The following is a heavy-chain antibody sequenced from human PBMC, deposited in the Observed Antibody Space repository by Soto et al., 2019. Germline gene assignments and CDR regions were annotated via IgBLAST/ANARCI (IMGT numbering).Heavy chain of an antibody. J-gene: IGHJ4*02. CDR1: GGTFSSYA. Sequence: QVQLVQSGAEVKKPGSSVKVSCKASGGTFSSYAISWVRQAPGQGLEWMGGIIPIFGTANYAQKFQGRVTITADDSASTAYLELNSLRSEDTAVYYCAASRPGSSGRNYYFDSWGQGTLVTVSS. D-gene: IGHD1-26*01. CDR3: AASRPGSSGRNYYFDS. CDR2: IIPIFGTA. V-gene: IGHV1-69*12.